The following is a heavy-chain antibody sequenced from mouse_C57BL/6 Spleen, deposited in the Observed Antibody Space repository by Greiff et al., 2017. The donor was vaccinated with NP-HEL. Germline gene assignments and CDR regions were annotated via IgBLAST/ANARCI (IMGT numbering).Heavy chain of an antibody. CDR3: ATTVEAY. J-gene: IGHJ3*01. CDR1: GYTFTSYG. D-gene: IGHD1-1*01. CDR2: IYPRSGNT. V-gene: IGHV1-81*01. Sequence: QVQLQQSGAELMKPGASVKLSCKASGYTFTSYGISWVKQRTGQGLEWIGEIYPRSGNTYYNEKFKGKATLTADKSSSTAYMELRSLTSEDSAVYFCATTVEAYWGQGTLVTVSA.